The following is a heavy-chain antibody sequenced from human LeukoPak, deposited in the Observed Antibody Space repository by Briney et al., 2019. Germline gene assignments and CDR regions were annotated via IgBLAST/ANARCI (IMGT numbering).Heavy chain of an antibody. CDR1: GFTFTSST. Sequence: SVKVSCKASGFTFTSSTIQWVRQARGQRLEWIGWIVVGSGNTNYAQKFQERVTITRDMSTSTAYMELSSLRSEDTAVYYCAASVVTATFDYWGQGTLVTVSS. CDR2: IVVGSGNT. V-gene: IGHV1-58*02. CDR3: AASVVTATFDY. J-gene: IGHJ4*02. D-gene: IGHD2-21*02.